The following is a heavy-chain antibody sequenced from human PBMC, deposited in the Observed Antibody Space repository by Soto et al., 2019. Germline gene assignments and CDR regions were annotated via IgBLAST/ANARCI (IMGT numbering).Heavy chain of an antibody. Sequence: SETLSLTCAVSGGSISSSNFYWGWFRQPPGKGLEWIGSLRFGGDASYNPSLKGRVTISTDTSKNQFSLSLRSVTAADTAIYYRAKDASCYSCGAWGQGAPVTVSS. V-gene: IGHV4-39*01. J-gene: IGHJ4*02. CDR2: LRFGGDA. D-gene: IGHD3-22*01. CDR1: GGSISSSNFY. CDR3: AKDASCYSCGA.